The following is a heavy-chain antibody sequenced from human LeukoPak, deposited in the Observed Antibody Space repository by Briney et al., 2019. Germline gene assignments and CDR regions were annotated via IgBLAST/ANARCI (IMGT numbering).Heavy chain of an antibody. V-gene: IGHV3-74*01. CDR2: INSDGSST. Sequence: PGVSLRLSCAASGFTFSSYWMHWVRQAPGKGLVWVSRINSDGSSTSYADSVKGRFTISRDNAKNTLYLQMNTLRAEDTAVYYCTSLGEPDIVLMVYPEDYWGQGTLVTVSS. J-gene: IGHJ4*02. CDR3: TSLGEPDIVLMVYPEDY. CDR1: GFTFSSYW. D-gene: IGHD2-8*01.